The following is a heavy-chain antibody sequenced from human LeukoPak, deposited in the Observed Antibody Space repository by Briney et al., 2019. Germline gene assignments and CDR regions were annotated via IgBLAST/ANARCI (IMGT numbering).Heavy chain of an antibody. Sequence: GGSLRLSCAASGLTFSSYGMHWVRQAPGKGLEWVAFIRYDGSNKYYADSVKGRFTISRDNSKNTLYLQMNSLRAEDTAVYYCAKRVEWLSRSAYYYYMDVWGKGTTVTVSS. J-gene: IGHJ6*03. CDR1: GLTFSSYG. CDR2: IRYDGSNK. CDR3: AKRVEWLSRSAYYYYMDV. V-gene: IGHV3-30*02. D-gene: IGHD3-3*01.